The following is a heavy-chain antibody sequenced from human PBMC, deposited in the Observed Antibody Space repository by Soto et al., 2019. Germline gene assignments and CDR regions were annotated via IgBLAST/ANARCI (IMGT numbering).Heavy chain of an antibody. CDR3: ARGPGRGRWLQPSDY. J-gene: IGHJ4*02. CDR2: INPSGGST. Sequence: QVQLVQSGAEVKKPGASVKVSCKASGYTFTSYYMHWVRQAPGQGLEWMGIINPSGGSTSYAQKFKGRVTMTRDTSTSTVYMELSSLRSEDTAVYYCARGPGRGRWLQPSDYWGQGTLVTVSS. CDR1: GYTFTSYY. D-gene: IGHD5-12*01. V-gene: IGHV1-46*01.